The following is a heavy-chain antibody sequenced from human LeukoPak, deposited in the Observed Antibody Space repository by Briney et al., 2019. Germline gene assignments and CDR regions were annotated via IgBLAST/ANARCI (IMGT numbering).Heavy chain of an antibody. Sequence: PGGSLRFSCAASGFTFISYGMHWVRQAPGKGLEWVALISSDGNNKYYADSVKGRFSISRDNSKNTLYLQMNSLRAEDTAVYYCARIGYSISWSGDYWGQGSLVTVSS. CDR3: ARIGYSISWSGDY. V-gene: IGHV3-30*03. CDR1: GFTFISYG. CDR2: ISSDGNNK. D-gene: IGHD6-13*01. J-gene: IGHJ4*02.